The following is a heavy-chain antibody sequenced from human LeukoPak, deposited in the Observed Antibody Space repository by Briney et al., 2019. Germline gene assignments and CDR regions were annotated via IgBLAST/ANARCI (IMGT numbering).Heavy chain of an antibody. J-gene: IGHJ4*02. CDR3: ARARAGRYCSSTSCYEFDY. D-gene: IGHD2-2*01. V-gene: IGHV3-21*01. CDR2: ISSSSSYI. Sequence: GGSLRLSCAASGFTFSSYAMSWVRQAPGKGLEWVSSISSSSSYIYYADSVKGRFTISRDNAKNSLYLQMNSLRAEDTAVYYCARARAGRYCSSTSCYEFDYWGQGTLVTVSS. CDR1: GFTFSSYA.